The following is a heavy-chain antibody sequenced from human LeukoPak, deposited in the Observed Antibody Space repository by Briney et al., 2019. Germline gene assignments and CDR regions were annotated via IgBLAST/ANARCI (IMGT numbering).Heavy chain of an antibody. Sequence: GGSLRLSCAASGFTFSTYPMHWVRQAPGKGLEWVAVISPDGNNKYYADSVKGRPTISRDNSKNTLYLQMNSLRPEDTAVYYCAKVNYYDSSGYFDYWGQGTLVTVSS. D-gene: IGHD3-22*01. CDR3: AKVNYYDSSGYFDY. CDR1: GFTFSTYP. J-gene: IGHJ4*02. CDR2: ISPDGNNK. V-gene: IGHV3-30-3*01.